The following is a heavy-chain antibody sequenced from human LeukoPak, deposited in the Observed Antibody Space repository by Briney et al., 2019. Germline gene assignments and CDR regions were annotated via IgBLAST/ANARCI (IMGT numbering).Heavy chain of an antibody. CDR3: ARARGVSLSVWYFDL. V-gene: IGHV3-48*03. J-gene: IGHJ2*01. Sequence: GGSLRLSCAASGFTFSSYSMNWVRQAPGKGLEWVSYIITGGSVIYYADSVKGRFTVSRDNAKNSLYLQMDSLRAEDTAVYYCARARGVSLSVWYFDLWGRGTLVTVSS. D-gene: IGHD3-10*01. CDR1: GFTFSSYS. CDR2: IITGGSVI.